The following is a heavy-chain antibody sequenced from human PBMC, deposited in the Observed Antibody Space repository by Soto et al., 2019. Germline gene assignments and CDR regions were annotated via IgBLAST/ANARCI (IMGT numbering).Heavy chain of an antibody. Sequence: QVQLVQSGAEVKKPGASVRVSCKASGYTFTSFYMHWVRQAPGQGLEWMGVINASGGSTTYEQNFQGRVTVTRDTSTSTVYMELNSLRSEDTAVFYCARDRGAFHAFDNWGQGTLVTVSS. CDR2: INASGGST. J-gene: IGHJ4*02. V-gene: IGHV1-46*01. CDR3: ARDRGAFHAFDN. CDR1: GYTFTSFY. D-gene: IGHD4-17*01.